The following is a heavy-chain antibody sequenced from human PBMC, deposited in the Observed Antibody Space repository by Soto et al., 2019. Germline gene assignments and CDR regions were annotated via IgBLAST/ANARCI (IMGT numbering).Heavy chain of an antibody. J-gene: IGHJ4*02. CDR2: MDQDGSET. CDR3: VCGGNFFIY. CDR1: GFTFSTYW. Sequence: EVQLVESGGGLVQPGGSLRLSCAASGFTFSTYWMTWVRQPPGKGLEWVANMDQDGSETYYVDSVKGRFTVSRDNAKNSPYLQMNSLRVEDTAVYYCVCGGNFFIYWGQGTLVTGSP. D-gene: IGHD3-16*01. V-gene: IGHV3-7*01.